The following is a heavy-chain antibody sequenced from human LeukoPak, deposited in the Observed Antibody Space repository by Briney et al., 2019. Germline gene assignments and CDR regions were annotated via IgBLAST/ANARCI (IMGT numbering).Heavy chain of an antibody. D-gene: IGHD3-3*01. CDR3: ARNKRITIFGVVTRTYYFDY. CDR2: ISAYNGNT. Sequence: ASVKVSCKASGYTFTGYYMHWVRQAPGQGLEWMGWISAYNGNTNYAQKLQGRVTMTTDTSTSTAYMELRSLRSDDTAVYYCARNKRITIFGVVTRTYYFDYWGQGTLVTVSS. V-gene: IGHV1-18*04. J-gene: IGHJ4*02. CDR1: GYTFTGYY.